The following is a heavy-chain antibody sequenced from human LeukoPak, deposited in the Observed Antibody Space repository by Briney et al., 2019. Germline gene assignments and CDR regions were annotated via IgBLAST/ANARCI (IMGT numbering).Heavy chain of an antibody. CDR3: ARAEGARDPPI. V-gene: IGHV3-21*01. J-gene: IGHJ3*02. CDR1: GFTFSSYE. D-gene: IGHD4/OR15-4a*01. CDR2: ISSSSSYI. Sequence: PGGSLRLSCAASGFTFSSYEMNWVRQAPGKGLEWVSSISSSSSYIYYADSVKGRFTISRDNAKNSLYLQMNSLRAEDTAVYYCARAEGARDPPIWGQGTMVTVSS.